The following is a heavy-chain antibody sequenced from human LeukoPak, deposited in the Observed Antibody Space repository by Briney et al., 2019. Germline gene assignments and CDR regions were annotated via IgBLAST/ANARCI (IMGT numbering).Heavy chain of an antibody. CDR3: ARARYNWNEPPFDS. CDR2: ISYDGSNK. D-gene: IGHD1-20*01. J-gene: IGHJ4*02. CDR1: GFTFSSYG. Sequence: GRSLRLSCAASGFTFSSYGMHWVRQAPGKGLEWVAVISYDGSNKYYADSVKGRFTISRDNSKNTLYLQMNSLRAEDTAVYYCARARYNWNEPPFDSWGQGTLVTVSS. V-gene: IGHV3-30*03.